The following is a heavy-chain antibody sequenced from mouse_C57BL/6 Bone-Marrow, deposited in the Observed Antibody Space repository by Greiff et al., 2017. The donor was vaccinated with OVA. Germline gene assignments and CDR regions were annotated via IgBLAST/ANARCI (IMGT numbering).Heavy chain of an antibody. CDR3: TKYYDYERFAY. Sequence: EVQLQQSGAELVRPGASVKLSCTASGFNIKDDYMHWVKQRPEQGLEWIGWIDPENGDTEYASKFQGKATITADTSSNTAYLQLSSLTSDDTAVYYCTKYYDYERFAYWGQGTLLTVSS. CDR2: IDPENGDT. D-gene: IGHD2-4*01. J-gene: IGHJ3*01. V-gene: IGHV14-4*01. CDR1: GFNIKDDY.